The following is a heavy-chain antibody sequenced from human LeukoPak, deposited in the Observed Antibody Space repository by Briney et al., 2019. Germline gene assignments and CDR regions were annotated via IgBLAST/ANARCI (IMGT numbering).Heavy chain of an antibody. Sequence: PSETLSLTCTVSGGSISSYYWSWIRQPAGKGLEWIGRIYTSGSTNYNPSLKSRVTMSVDTSKNQFSLKLSSVTAADTAVYCCARDMEYSSSSYYYYYMDVWGKGTTVTVSS. J-gene: IGHJ6*03. CDR1: GGSISSYY. CDR3: ARDMEYSSSSYYYYYMDV. D-gene: IGHD6-6*01. V-gene: IGHV4-4*07. CDR2: IYTSGST.